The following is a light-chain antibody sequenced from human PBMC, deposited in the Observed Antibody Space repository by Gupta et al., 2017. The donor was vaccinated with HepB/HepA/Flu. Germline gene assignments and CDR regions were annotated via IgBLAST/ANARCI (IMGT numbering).Light chain of an antibody. CDR3: ATGDDSGSGRV. CDR1: SSNIATNY. J-gene: IGLJ3*02. CDR2: ANN. V-gene: IGLV1-47*01. Sequence: QSVVPQPPSASGTPGQRVTISCSGSSSNIATNYVYWYQQFPGTAPKLLIYANNQRHSGVPDRFSGSKSGTSASLAISGLRAEDEATYYCATGDDSGSGRVFGGGTTLTVL.